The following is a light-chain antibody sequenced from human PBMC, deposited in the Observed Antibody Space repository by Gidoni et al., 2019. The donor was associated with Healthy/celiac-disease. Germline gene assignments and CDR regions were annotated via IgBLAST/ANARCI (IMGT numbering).Light chain of an antibody. V-gene: IGKV3-11*01. CDR1: QSVSSS. Sequence: EIVLTQSPATLSLSPGERATLSYRASQSVSSSLAWYQQKPGQAPRLLIYDASNRATGIPARFSGSGSGTDFTLTISSLEPEDFAVYYCQQRSNWPRLTFGPGTKVDIK. CDR3: QQRSNWPRLT. J-gene: IGKJ3*01. CDR2: DAS.